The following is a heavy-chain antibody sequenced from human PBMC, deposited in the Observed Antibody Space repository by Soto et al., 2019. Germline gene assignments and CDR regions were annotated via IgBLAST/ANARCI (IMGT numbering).Heavy chain of an antibody. D-gene: IGHD6-6*01. CDR2: IYYSGST. V-gene: IGHV4-31*03. Sequence: SETLSLTCTVSGGSISSGGYYWSWIRQHPGKGLEWIGYIYYSGSTYYNPSLKSRVTISVDTSKNQFSLKLSSVTAADTAVYYCARDRRIAARQFWFDPWGQGTLVTVSS. J-gene: IGHJ5*02. CDR1: GGSISSGGYY. CDR3: ARDRRIAARQFWFDP.